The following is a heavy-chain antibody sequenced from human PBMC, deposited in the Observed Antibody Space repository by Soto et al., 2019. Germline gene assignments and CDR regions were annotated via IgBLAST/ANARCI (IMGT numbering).Heavy chain of an antibody. J-gene: IGHJ4*02. CDR2: IYPGDSDT. CDR3: ARQRLWGTSGYYYFEN. D-gene: IGHD3-22*01. V-gene: IGHV5-51*01. Sequence: GESLKISCKGSGHSFRNYWIGWVRQMPGKGLEWMGIIYPGDSDTRYSPSFQGQVTITVDKSINTAYLQWSRLKASDTAIYYCARQRLWGTSGYYYFENWGQGTLVTVSS. CDR1: GHSFRNYW.